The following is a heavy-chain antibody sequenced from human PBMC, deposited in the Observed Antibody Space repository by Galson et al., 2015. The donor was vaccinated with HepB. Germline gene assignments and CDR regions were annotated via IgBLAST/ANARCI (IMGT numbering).Heavy chain of an antibody. V-gene: IGHV3-21*01. J-gene: IGHJ4*02. D-gene: IGHD6-19*01. Sequence: SLRLSCAASGFTFSSYSMNWVRQAPGKGLEWVSSISSSSSYIYYADSVKGRFTTSRDNAKNSLYLQMNSLRAEDTAVYYCARVTASKTSGWYQYVDYWGQGTLVTVSS. CDR3: ARVTASKTSGWYQYVDY. CDR2: ISSSSSYI. CDR1: GFTFSSYS.